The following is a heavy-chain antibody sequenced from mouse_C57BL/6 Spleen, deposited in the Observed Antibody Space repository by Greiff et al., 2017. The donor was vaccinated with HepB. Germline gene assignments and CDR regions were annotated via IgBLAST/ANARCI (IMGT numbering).Heavy chain of an antibody. CDR1: GYTFTDYY. V-gene: IGHV1-76*01. J-gene: IGHJ4*01. Sequence: VKLQESGAELVRPGASVKLSCKASGYTFTDYYINWVKQRPGQGLEWIARIYPGSGNTYYNEKFKGKATLTAEKSSSTAYMQLSSLTSEDSAVYFCARRMGRSDYYYAMDYWGQGTSVTVSS. D-gene: IGHD4-1*01. CDR2: IYPGSGNT. CDR3: ARRMGRSDYYYAMDY.